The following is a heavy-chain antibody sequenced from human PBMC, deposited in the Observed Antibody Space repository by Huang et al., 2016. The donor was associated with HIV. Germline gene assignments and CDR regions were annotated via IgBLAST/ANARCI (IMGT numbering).Heavy chain of an antibody. CDR2: INPNRGGT. CDR3: ARQRTTYYYDSSGYRGEFDY. CDR1: GYTFTGYY. V-gene: IGHV1-2*02. J-gene: IGHJ4*02. D-gene: IGHD3-22*01. Sequence: QVQLVQSGAEVKRPGASVKVSCKASGYTFTGYYIHGVRQAPGQGLEWMGWINPNRGGTNYAQKFQGRLTMTGDTSISTAYMELSSLRSDDTAVHYCARQRTTYYYDSSGYRGEFDYWGQGTLVTVSS.